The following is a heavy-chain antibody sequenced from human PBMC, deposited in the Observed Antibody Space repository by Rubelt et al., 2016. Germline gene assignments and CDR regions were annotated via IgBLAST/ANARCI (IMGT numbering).Heavy chain of an antibody. J-gene: IGHJ4*02. Sequence: QVQLQQWGAGLLKPSETLSLTCAVYGGSFSGYYWSWIRQPPGKGLEWIGEINHSGSTNYNPSLKRRVTIAGDTSKNPCAPKMSSLTGADTAVYYCASATGPNIVVEPAAIRDCDYWGQGTLVTVSS. CDR1: GGSFSGYY. CDR2: INHSGST. CDR3: ASATGPNIVVEPAAIRDCDY. V-gene: IGHV4-34*01. D-gene: IGHD2-2*01.